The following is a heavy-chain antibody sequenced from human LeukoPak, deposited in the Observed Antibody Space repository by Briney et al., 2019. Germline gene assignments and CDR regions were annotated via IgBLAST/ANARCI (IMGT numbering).Heavy chain of an antibody. CDR2: INPNSGGT. J-gene: IGHJ4*02. D-gene: IGHD1-26*01. Sequence: ASVKVSCKASGYTFTGYYMHWVRQAPGQGLDWMGWINPNSGGTNYAQKFQGRVTMTRDTSISTAYMELSRLRSDDTAVYYCARGFYGIVGATFGFDYWGQGTLVTVSS. CDR3: ARGFYGIVGATFGFDY. V-gene: IGHV1-2*02. CDR1: GYTFTGYY.